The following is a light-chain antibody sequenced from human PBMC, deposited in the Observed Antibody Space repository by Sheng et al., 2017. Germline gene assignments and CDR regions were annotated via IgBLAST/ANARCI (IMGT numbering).Light chain of an antibody. CDR3: QQYGSSTYT. Sequence: LVLTQSPGTLSLSPGERATLSCRASQSVSSSYLAWYQQKPGQAPRLLIYGASSRATGIPDRFSGSGSGTDFTLTISRLEPEDFAVYYCQQYGSSTYTFGQGTKLEI. CDR2: GAS. CDR1: QSVSSSY. V-gene: IGKV3-20*01. J-gene: IGKJ2*01.